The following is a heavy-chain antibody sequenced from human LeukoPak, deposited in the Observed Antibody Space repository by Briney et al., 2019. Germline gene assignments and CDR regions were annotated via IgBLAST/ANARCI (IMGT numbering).Heavy chain of an antibody. Sequence: SETLSLTCTVSGYSISSGYYWGWIRQPPGKGLEWIGSIYHSGSTYYNPSLKSRVTISVDTSKNQFSLKLSSVTAADTAVYYCARLSAGATTPFDYWGQGTLVTVSS. CDR1: GYSISSGYY. D-gene: IGHD1-26*01. J-gene: IGHJ4*02. V-gene: IGHV4-38-2*02. CDR3: ARLSAGATTPFDY. CDR2: IYHSGST.